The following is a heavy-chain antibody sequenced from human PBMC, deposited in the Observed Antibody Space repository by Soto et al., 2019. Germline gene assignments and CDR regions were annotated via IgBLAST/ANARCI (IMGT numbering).Heavy chain of an antibody. Sequence: QVQLVESGGGVVQPGRSLRLSCAASGFTFSSYGMHWVRQAPGKGLEWVAVIWHDGSDNYYADSVKGRFTISRDNSKNARYLQMNSLRAEDTAVDYCARDRRGVNYARAGWGQGTTVTVSS. CDR3: ARDRRGVNYARAG. CDR1: GFTFSSYG. CDR2: IWHDGSDN. J-gene: IGHJ6*02. V-gene: IGHV3-33*01. D-gene: IGHD3-10*01.